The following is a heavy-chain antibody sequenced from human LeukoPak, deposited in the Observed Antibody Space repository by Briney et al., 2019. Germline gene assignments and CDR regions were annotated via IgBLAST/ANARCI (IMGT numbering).Heavy chain of an antibody. J-gene: IGHJ4*02. CDR1: GFTVSSNY. CDR3: ARAHYDILTGYYFDY. D-gene: IGHD3-9*01. Sequence: GGSLRLSCGASGFTVSSNYMSWVRQAPGKGLEWVSVIYSGGSTYYADSVKGRFTISRDNSKNTLYLQMNSLRAEDTAVYYCARAHYDILTGYYFDYWGQGTLVTVSS. V-gene: IGHV3-66*02. CDR2: IYSGGST.